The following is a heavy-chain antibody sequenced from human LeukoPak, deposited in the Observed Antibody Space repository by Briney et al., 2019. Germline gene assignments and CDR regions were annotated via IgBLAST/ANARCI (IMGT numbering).Heavy chain of an antibody. D-gene: IGHD2/OR15-2a*01. J-gene: IGHJ4*02. CDR1: GGSISSSSYY. CDR2: IYYSGST. V-gene: IGHV4-39*01. CDR3: ARLTLSGVSADY. Sequence: SETLSLTCTVPGGSISSSSYYWGWIRQPPGKGLEWIGSIYYSGSTYYNPSLKSRVTISVDTSKNQFSLKLSSVTAADTAVYYCARLTLSGVSADYWGQGTLVTVSS.